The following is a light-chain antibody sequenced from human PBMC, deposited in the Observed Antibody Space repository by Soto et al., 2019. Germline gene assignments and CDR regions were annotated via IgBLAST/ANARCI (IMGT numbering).Light chain of an antibody. V-gene: IGLV2-14*01. CDR2: DVT. J-gene: IGLJ1*01. CDR3: LSYTTSNTQV. CDR1: SSDVGRYNY. Sequence: QSVLTQPASVSGSPGQSITISCTGTSSDVGRYNYVSWYQQQPGQAPKLMLYDVTNRPSGASDRFSGSKSGNTASLTISGLQAEDEADYYRLSYTTSNTQVFGTGTKLTVL.